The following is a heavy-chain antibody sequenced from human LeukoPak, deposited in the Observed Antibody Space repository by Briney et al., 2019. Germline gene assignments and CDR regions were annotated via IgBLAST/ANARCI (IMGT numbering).Heavy chain of an antibody. V-gene: IGHV1-2*02. J-gene: IGHJ6*03. CDR2: INPNSGGT. Sequence: ASVKVSCKASGYTFTGYYMHWERQAPGQGLEWMGWINPNSGGTNYAQKFQGRVTMTRDTSISTAYMELSRLRSDDTAVYYCAICSSFIDYYYMDVWGKGTTVTVSS. CDR3: AICSSFIDYYYMDV. CDR1: GYTFTGYY. D-gene: IGHD6-13*01.